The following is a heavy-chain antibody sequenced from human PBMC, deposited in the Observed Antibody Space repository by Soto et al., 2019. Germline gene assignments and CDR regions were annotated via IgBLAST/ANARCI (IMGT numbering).Heavy chain of an antibody. CDR1: GDIFDNYA. J-gene: IGHJ5*02. CDR3: ARDYSGYDPALNRFDP. Sequence: SVKVSCKASGDIFDNYAISWVRQAPGQGLEWLGGISPVIGTTHYAQIFQGRLTITADRSTMTTYMELSGLKSEDTAIYFCARDYSGYDPALNRFDPWGQGTLVTSPQ. CDR2: ISPVIGTT. V-gene: IGHV1-69*06. D-gene: IGHD5-12*01.